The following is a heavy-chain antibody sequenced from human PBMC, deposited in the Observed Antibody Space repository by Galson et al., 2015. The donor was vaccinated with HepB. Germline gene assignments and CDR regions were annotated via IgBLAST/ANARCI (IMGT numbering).Heavy chain of an antibody. J-gene: IGHJ5*02. Sequence: SLRLSCAASGFTFSSYAMHWVRQAPGKGLEWVAVISYDGSNKYYADSVKGRFTNSRDNSKNTLYLQMNSLRAEDTAVYYCARDGVKNSYGSINWFDPWGQGTLVTVSS. D-gene: IGHD5-18*01. CDR1: GFTFSSYA. CDR3: ARDGVKNSYGSINWFDP. CDR2: ISYDGSNK. V-gene: IGHV3-30*04.